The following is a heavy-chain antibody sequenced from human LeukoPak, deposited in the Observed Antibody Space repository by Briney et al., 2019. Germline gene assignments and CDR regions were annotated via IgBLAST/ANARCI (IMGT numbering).Heavy chain of an antibody. CDR3: TRFSTASSRPAYY. Sequence: SETLSLTCAVSGYSISTGYYWGWIRQSPGKGLEWIGNIYHSGITHYNPSLQGRVTLSIDTSKNQFSLNLNSVTAADTAVYYCTRFSTASSRPAYYWGQGTLVIVSS. V-gene: IGHV4-38-2*01. CDR2: IYHSGIT. D-gene: IGHD2-21*01. CDR1: GYSISTGYY. J-gene: IGHJ4*02.